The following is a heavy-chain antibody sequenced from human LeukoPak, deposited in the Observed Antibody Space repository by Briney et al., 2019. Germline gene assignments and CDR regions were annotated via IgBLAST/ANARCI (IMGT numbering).Heavy chain of an antibody. Sequence: GASVKVSCKASGYTFTSYGISWVRQAPGQGLEWMGWISAYNGNTNYAQKLQGRVTMTTDTSTSTAYMELRSLRSDDTAVYYCARAGSQWLQTEAIDYWGQGTLVTVSS. CDR1: GYTFTSYG. CDR2: ISAYNGNT. J-gene: IGHJ4*02. V-gene: IGHV1-18*01. CDR3: ARAGSQWLQTEAIDY. D-gene: IGHD5-24*01.